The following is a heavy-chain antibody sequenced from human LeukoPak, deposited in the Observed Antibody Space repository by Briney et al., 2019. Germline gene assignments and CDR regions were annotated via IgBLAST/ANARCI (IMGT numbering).Heavy chain of an antibody. CDR1: GFSLSTSGVG. CDR2: IYWDDDK. D-gene: IGHD2-8*01. Sequence: ESGPTLVKPTQTLTLTCTFSGFSLSTSGVGVGWIRQPPGKALEWLALIYWDDDKRYSPSLKSRLTITKDTSKNQVVLTMTNMDPVDTATYYCAHRPYCTNGVCYWYWFDPWGQGTLVTVSS. J-gene: IGHJ5*02. V-gene: IGHV2-5*02. CDR3: AHRPYCTNGVCYWYWFDP.